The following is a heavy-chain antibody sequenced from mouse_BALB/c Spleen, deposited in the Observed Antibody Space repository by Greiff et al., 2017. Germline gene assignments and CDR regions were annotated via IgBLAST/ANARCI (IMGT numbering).Heavy chain of an antibody. CDR1: GFSLSTSGMG. D-gene: IGHD2-5*01. J-gene: IGHJ1*01. CDR3: ARRRGYSNYVYWYFDV. V-gene: IGHV8-8*01. Sequence: QVTLKVSGPGILKPSQTLSLTCSFSGFSLSTSGMGVGWIRQPSGKGLEWLAHIWWDDDKYYNPSLKRQLTISKDTSRNQVFLKITSVDTADTATYYCARRRGYSNYVYWYFDVWGAGTTVTVSS. CDR2: IWWDDDK.